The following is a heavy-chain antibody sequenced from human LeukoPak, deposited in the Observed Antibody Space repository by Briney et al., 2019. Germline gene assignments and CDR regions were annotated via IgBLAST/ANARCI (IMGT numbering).Heavy chain of an antibody. V-gene: IGHV1-46*01. D-gene: IGHD2-2*02. Sequence: AASVKVSCKASGYTFTSYYMHWVRQAPGQGLEWMGIINPSGGSTSYAQKFQGRVTMTRDTSTSTVYMELSSLRSDDTAVYYCARGYCSSTSCYTGVSYYYYYYMDVWGKGTTVTVSS. CDR1: GYTFTSYY. CDR2: INPSGGST. CDR3: ARGYCSSTSCYTGVSYYYYYYMDV. J-gene: IGHJ6*03.